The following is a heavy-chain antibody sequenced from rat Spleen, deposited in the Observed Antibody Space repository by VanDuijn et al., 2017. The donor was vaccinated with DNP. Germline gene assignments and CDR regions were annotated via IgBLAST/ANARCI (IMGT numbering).Heavy chain of an antibody. J-gene: IGHJ2*01. CDR2: ISYSGST. Sequence: EVQLQESGPGLVKPSQSLSLTCSVTGYSITSNYWGWIRKFPGNKMEWMAYISYSGSTGYNPSLKSRISITRDTSKNQFFLQLNSVTTEDTATYYCARGTTVSYEPPFDYWGQGVMVTVSS. D-gene: IGHD1-11*01. CDR1: GYSITSNY. V-gene: IGHV3-1*01. CDR3: ARGTTVSYEPPFDY.